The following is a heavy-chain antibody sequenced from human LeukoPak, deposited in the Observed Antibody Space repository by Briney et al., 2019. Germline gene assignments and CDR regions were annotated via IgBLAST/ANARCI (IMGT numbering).Heavy chain of an antibody. J-gene: IGHJ3*02. CDR1: GDTFTSYG. V-gene: IGHV1-18*01. CDR2: ISAYNGNT. D-gene: IGHD4-17*01. Sequence: ASVKVSCKASGDTFTSYGISWVRQAPGQGLEWMGWISAYNGNTNYAQKLQGRVTMTTDTSTSTAYMELRSLRSDDTAVYYCARDFGGESVNGDYRPDAFDIWGQGTMVTVSS. CDR3: ARDFGGESVNGDYRPDAFDI.